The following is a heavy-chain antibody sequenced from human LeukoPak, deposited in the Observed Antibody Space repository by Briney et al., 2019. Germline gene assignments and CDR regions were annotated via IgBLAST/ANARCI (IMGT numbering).Heavy chain of an antibody. CDR3: ARLGNYYDSSGYA. J-gene: IGHJ5*02. CDR2: INHSGST. CDR1: GGSISSSNW. D-gene: IGHD3-22*01. Sequence: PSETLSLTCAVSGGSISSSNWWSWVRQPPGKGLEWIGEINHSGSTNYNPSLKSRVTISVDTSKNQFSLKLSSVTAADTAVYYCARLGNYYDSSGYAWGQGTLVTVSS. V-gene: IGHV4-4*02.